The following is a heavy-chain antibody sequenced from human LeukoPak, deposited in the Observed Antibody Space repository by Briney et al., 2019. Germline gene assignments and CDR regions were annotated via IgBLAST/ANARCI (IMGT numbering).Heavy chain of an antibody. CDR3: AKDIQETSGAFDI. D-gene: IGHD5-18*01. V-gene: IGHV3-48*04. J-gene: IGHJ3*02. CDR2: ISSSSSTK. Sequence: GGSLRLSCAASGFTFSTFTMNWVRQAPGKGLEWVSSISSSSSTKYYAESMRGRFTISRDNAKNSLYLQMNSLRAEDTALYYCAKDIQETSGAFDIWGQGTMVTVSS. CDR1: GFTFSTFT.